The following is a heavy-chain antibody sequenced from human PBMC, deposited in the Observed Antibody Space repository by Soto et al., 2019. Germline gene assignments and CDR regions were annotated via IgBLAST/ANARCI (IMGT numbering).Heavy chain of an antibody. CDR3: AGTTSLQWYYMDV. V-gene: IGHV6-1*01. Sequence: SQTLSLTCAISGDSVSSNSAAWNWIRQSPSRGLEWLGRTYYRSRWYNDYAVSVKSRITVNPDTSKNQFSLHLNSVTPEDTAVNYCAGTTSLQWYYMDVPDKYTTVTVSS. CDR1: GDSVSSNSAA. D-gene: IGHD1-7*01. CDR2: TYYRSRWYN. J-gene: IGHJ6*03.